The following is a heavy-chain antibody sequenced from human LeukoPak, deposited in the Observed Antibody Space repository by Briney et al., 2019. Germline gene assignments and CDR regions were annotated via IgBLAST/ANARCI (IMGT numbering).Heavy chain of an antibody. CDR1: GFTFSSYG. Sequence: GRSLRLSCAASGFTFSSYGMHWVRQAPGKGLEWVAVIWYVGSNKYYADSVKGRFTISRDNSKNTLYLQMNSLRAEDTAVYYCARNRVPTTYYYGMDVWGQGTTVTVSS. J-gene: IGHJ6*02. CDR3: ARNRVPTTYYYGMDV. V-gene: IGHV3-33*01. D-gene: IGHD4/OR15-4a*01. CDR2: IWYVGSNK.